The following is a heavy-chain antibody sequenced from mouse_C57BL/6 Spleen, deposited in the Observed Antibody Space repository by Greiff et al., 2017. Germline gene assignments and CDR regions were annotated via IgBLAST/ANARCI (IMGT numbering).Heavy chain of an antibody. V-gene: IGHV1-81*01. CDR3: ARSTVVAPGFDY. CDR1: GYTFTSYG. CDR2: IYPRSGNT. Sequence: QVQLQQSGAELARPGASVKLSCKASGYTFTSYGISWVKQRTGQGLEWIGEIYPRSGNTYYNEKFKGKATLTADKSSSTAYMELRSLTSEDSAVYFCARSTVVAPGFDYWGQGTTLTVSS. J-gene: IGHJ2*01. D-gene: IGHD1-1*01.